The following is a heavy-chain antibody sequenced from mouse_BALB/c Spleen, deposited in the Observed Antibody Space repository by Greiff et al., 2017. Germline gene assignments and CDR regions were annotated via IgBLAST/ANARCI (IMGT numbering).Heavy chain of an antibody. D-gene: IGHD1-1*01. CDR1: GFNIKDTY. CDR3: AMEALVAKRGYYFDY. CDR2: IDPANGNT. J-gene: IGHJ2*01. Sequence: EVKLQESGAELVKPGASVKLSCTASGFNIKDTYMHWVKQRPEQGLEWIGRIDPANGNTKYDPKFQGKATITADTSSNTAYLQLSSLTSEDTAVYYCAMEALVAKRGYYFDYWGQGTTLTVSS. V-gene: IGHV14-3*02.